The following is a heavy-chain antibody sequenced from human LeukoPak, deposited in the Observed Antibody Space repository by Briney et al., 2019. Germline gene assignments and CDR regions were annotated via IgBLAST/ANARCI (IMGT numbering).Heavy chain of an antibody. Sequence: GASVKVSCKASGGTFSSYAISWVRQAPGQGLEWMGGIIPIFGTANYAQKFQGRVTITTDESTSTAYMELSSLRSEDTAVHYCAREGYCSGGSCYPGYNWFDPWGQGTLVTVSS. V-gene: IGHV1-69*05. CDR2: IIPIFGTA. D-gene: IGHD2-15*01. CDR3: AREGYCSGGSCYPGYNWFDP. CDR1: GGTFSSYA. J-gene: IGHJ5*02.